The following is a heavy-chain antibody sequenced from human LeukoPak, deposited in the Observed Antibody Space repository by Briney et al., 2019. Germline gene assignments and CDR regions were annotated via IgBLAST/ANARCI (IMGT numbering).Heavy chain of an antibody. CDR3: ARDLATHHYDSSGYIPSDY. CDR1: GYTFTSYG. J-gene: IGHJ4*02. D-gene: IGHD3-22*01. Sequence: GASVKVSCKASGYTFTSYGISWVRQAPGQGLEWMGWISAYNGNTNYAQKLRGRVTMTTDTSTSTAYMELRSLRSDDTAVYYCARDLATHHYDSSGYIPSDYWGQGTLVTVSS. CDR2: ISAYNGNT. V-gene: IGHV1-18*01.